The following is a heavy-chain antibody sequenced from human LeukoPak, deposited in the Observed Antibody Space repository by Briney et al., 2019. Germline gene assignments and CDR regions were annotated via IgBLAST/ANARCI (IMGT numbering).Heavy chain of an antibody. Sequence: GGSLRLSCAASGFTFSTSEMNWVRQAPGKGLEWVSYISTNGRTIYYADSVKGRFTMSRDNAKNSLYLQMNSLRAEDTAVYYCARDFRGYSMDVWGKGTTVTISS. V-gene: IGHV3-48*03. J-gene: IGHJ6*03. CDR2: ISTNGRTI. D-gene: IGHD3-10*01. CDR1: GFTFSTSE. CDR3: ARDFRGYSMDV.